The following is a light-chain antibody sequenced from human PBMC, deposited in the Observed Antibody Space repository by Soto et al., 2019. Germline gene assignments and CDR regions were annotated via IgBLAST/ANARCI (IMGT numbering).Light chain of an antibody. CDR2: EVT. CDR3: SSYASSSSYV. CDR1: SSDVGGYNH. V-gene: IGLV2-14*01. J-gene: IGLJ1*01. Sequence: QSALTQPASVSGSPGQSITISCTGTSSDVGGYNHVSWYQIHPGTAPKLIIYEVTSRPSGVSYRFSGSKSGNSASLTISGLQAEDEADYYCSSYASSSSYVFGGGTKVTVL.